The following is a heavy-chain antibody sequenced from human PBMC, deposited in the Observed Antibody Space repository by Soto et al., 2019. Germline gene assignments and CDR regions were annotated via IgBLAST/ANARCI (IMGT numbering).Heavy chain of an antibody. J-gene: IGHJ4*02. Sequence: SETLSLTCTVSGGSISSGGYYWSWIRQHPGKGMEWIGYIYYSGSTYYNPSLKSRVTISVDTSKNQFSLKLSSVTAADTAVYYCARDTGGYSYGPPAYFEYWGEGTLVTVSS. CDR1: GGSISSGGYY. CDR3: ARDTGGYSYGPPAYFEY. CDR2: IYYSGST. V-gene: IGHV4-31*03. D-gene: IGHD5-18*01.